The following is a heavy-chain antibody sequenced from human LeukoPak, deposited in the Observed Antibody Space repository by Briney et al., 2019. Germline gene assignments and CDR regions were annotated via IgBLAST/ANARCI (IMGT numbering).Heavy chain of an antibody. D-gene: IGHD6-19*01. CDR3: AKQGAGTKSFDY. Sequence: GGSLRLSCAASGFTFSGYGMSWVRQAPGKGLEWVSGISGSGGSTYYADSVKGRFTISRDNSKNTLYLQMNSLRAEDTAVYYCAKQGAGTKSFDYWGQGTLVTVSS. CDR1: GFTFSGYG. J-gene: IGHJ4*02. V-gene: IGHV3-23*01. CDR2: ISGSGGST.